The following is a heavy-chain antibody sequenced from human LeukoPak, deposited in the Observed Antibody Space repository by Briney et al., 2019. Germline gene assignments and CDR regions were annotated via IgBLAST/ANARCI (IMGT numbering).Heavy chain of an antibody. Sequence: SETLSLTCTVSGGSISSYYWSWIRQPPGKGLEWIGYIYYSGSTNYNPSLKSRVTISVDTSKNQFSLKLSSVTAADTAVYYCARAWNGPYSYYYYMDVWGKGTTVTVSS. CDR1: GGSISSYY. D-gene: IGHD1-1*01. CDR3: ARAWNGPYSYYYYMDV. J-gene: IGHJ6*03. CDR2: IYYSGST. V-gene: IGHV4-59*01.